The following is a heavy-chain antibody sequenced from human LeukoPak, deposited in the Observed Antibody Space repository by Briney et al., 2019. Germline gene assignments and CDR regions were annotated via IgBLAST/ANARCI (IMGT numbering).Heavy chain of an antibody. CDR3: AGGGWAFDAFDF. CDR1: GGSISTYY. J-gene: IGHJ3*01. Sequence: TASETLSLTCTVSGGSISTYYWSWIRQPPGKGLEWIGYIHYSGSTNYSPSLKSRVTISVDTSKNRFSLRLSSLTAADTAVYFCAGGGWAFDAFDFWGQGTMVTVSS. V-gene: IGHV4-59*08. CDR2: IHYSGST. D-gene: IGHD6-19*01.